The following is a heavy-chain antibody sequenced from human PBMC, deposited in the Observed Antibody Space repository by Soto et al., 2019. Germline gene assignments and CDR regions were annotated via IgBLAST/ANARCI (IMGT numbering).Heavy chain of an antibody. D-gene: IGHD3-16*01. CDR1: GGSIISYY. V-gene: IGHV4-59*01. J-gene: IGHJ4*02. CDR2: IYNSGSN. CDR3: ARRYGGNFAY. Sequence: QVQLQESGPGLVKPSETLSLTCTVSGGSIISYYWSWIRQPPGKGLAWIGYIYNSGSNNYDPSLKSRVTISVDTSKNQFSLKLSSVTAADTAVYYCARRYGGNFAYWGKGTLVTVSS.